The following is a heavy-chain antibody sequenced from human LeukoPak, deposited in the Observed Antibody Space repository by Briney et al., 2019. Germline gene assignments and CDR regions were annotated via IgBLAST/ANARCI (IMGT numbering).Heavy chain of an antibody. CDR3: AKNYDFWSPDWFDP. CDR2: INRNGGST. CDR1: GFTFDDYG. Sequence: GGSLRLPCAASGFTFDDYGMSWVRQAPGKGLEWVSGINRNGGSTGYADSVKGRFTISRDNAKNSLYLQMNSLRAEDTALYYCAKNYDFWSPDWFDPWGQGTLVTVSS. V-gene: IGHV3-20*04. D-gene: IGHD3-3*01. J-gene: IGHJ5*02.